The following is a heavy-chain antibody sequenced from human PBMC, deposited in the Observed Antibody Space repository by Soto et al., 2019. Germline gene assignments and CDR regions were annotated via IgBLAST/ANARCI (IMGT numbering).Heavy chain of an antibody. Sequence: SETLSLTCAVYGGSFSGYYWTWIRQPPGKGLEWIGEINHSGSTNYNPSLKSRVTISVDTSKNQFSLKLSSVTAADTAVYYCARGYGRNFAYWGQGTLVTVSS. D-gene: IGHD3-10*01. CDR1: GGSFSGYY. J-gene: IGHJ4*02. CDR2: INHSGST. CDR3: ARGYGRNFAY. V-gene: IGHV4-34*01.